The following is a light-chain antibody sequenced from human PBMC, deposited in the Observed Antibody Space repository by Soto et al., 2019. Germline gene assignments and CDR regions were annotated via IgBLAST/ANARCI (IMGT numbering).Light chain of an antibody. Sequence: DIQMTQSPSSLSASVGDRVTITCRASQSISSYLNWYQQKPGKAPKLLIYAASSLQSGVPSRFSGSGSGTDFTLTISSLHPEDYATYYCLQDYSYPRTFGQGTKV. J-gene: IGKJ1*01. V-gene: IGKV1-39*01. CDR2: AAS. CDR1: QSISSY. CDR3: LQDYSYPRT.